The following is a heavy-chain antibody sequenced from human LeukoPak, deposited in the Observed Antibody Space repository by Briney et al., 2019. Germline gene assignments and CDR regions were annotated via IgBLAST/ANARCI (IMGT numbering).Heavy chain of an antibody. V-gene: IGHV4-38-2*02. CDR1: GYSISSGYY. Sequence: SETLSLTCTVSGYSISSGYYWGWIRQPPGKGLEWIGEINHSGSTNYNPSLKSRVTISVDTSKNQFSLKLSSVTAADTAVYYCARQTGSGLFILPGGQGTLVTVSS. CDR2: INHSGST. CDR3: ARQTGSGLFILP. J-gene: IGHJ4*02. D-gene: IGHD3/OR15-3a*01.